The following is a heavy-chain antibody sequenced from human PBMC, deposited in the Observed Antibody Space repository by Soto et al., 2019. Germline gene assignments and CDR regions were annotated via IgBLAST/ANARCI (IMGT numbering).Heavy chain of an antibody. CDR3: ARRLRYDSSGYYFDF. Sequence: GGSLRLSCAGSGFTFSNYAMSWVRQAPGKGLEWVSAISSAVNTYYADSVKGRFTISRDNAKNSLYLQMNSLRAEDTAVYYCARRLRYDSSGYYFDFWGQGALVTVSS. V-gene: IGHV3-23*01. J-gene: IGHJ4*02. D-gene: IGHD3-22*01. CDR1: GFTFSNYA. CDR2: ISSAVNT.